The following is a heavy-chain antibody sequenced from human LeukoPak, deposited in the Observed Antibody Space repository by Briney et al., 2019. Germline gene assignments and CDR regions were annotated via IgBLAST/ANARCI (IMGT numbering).Heavy chain of an antibody. CDR3: ARGRYDWNEVGYFDY. J-gene: IGHJ4*02. V-gene: IGHV3-23*01. D-gene: IGHD1-1*01. CDR1: GFTFSTFA. CDR2: IGGRPANT. Sequence: GGSLRLSCAASGFTFSTFAMNWVRQAPGKGPEWVSRIGGRPANTHYADSVKGRFTISRENSKNTLFPQISSLRAEDTAIYYCARGRYDWNEVGYFDYWGQGIQVIVSS.